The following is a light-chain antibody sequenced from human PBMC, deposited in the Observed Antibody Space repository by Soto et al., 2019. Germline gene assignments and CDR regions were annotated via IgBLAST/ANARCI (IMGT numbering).Light chain of an antibody. Sequence: QSVLTQPPSASGTPGQRVTISCSGGSSNIGINTVNWYQQLPGTAPKVLIYTDNERPSGVPDRFSGSKSVTSASLAINGLHSGDEADYYCGSLYDNLNGYVFGTGTQLTV. V-gene: IGLV1-44*01. CDR3: GSLYDNLNGYV. J-gene: IGLJ1*01. CDR2: TDN. CDR1: SSNIGINT.